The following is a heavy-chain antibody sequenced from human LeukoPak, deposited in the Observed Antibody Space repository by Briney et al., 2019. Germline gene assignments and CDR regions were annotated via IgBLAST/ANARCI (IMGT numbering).Heavy chain of an antibody. V-gene: IGHV1-8*01. CDR1: GYTFTSYD. Sequence: ASVKVSCKASGYTFTSYDINWVRQATGQGLEWMGWMNPNSGNTGYAQKFQGRVTMTRNTSISTAYMELSSLRSEDTAVYYCARATRIVEAKHYYGMDVWGQGTTVTVSS. CDR3: ARATRIVEAKHYYGMDV. CDR2: MNPNSGNT. J-gene: IGHJ6*02. D-gene: IGHD1-26*01.